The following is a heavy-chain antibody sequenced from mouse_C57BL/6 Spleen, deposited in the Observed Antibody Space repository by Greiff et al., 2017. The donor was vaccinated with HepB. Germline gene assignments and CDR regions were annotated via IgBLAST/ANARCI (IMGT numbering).Heavy chain of an antibody. CDR1: GYTFTSYW. V-gene: IGHV1-69*01. CDR3: AKEGEVDY. Sequence: QVQLQQPGAELVMPGASVKLSCKASGYTFTSYWMHWVKQRPGQGLEWIGEIDPSDSYTNYNQKFKGKSTLTVDKSSSTAYMQLSSLTSEDSAVYYCAKEGEVDYWGQGTTLTVSS. CDR2: IDPSDSYT. J-gene: IGHJ2*01.